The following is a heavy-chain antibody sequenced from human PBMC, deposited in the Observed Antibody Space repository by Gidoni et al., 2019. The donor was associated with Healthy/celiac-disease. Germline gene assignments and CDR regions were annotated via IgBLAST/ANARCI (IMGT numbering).Heavy chain of an antibody. J-gene: IGHJ4*02. D-gene: IGHD6-13*01. V-gene: IGHV3-15*07. CDR2: IKSKTDGGTT. CDR1: GFTFSNAW. CDR3: TTDEEYGSSWLEFDY. Sequence: EVQLVEYGGGLVKPGGSLRLSCAASGFTFSNAWMNWVRQAPGKGLEWVGRIKSKTDGGTTDYAAPVKGRFTISRDDSKHTLYLQMNSLKTEDTAVYYCTTDEEYGSSWLEFDYWGQGTLVTVSS.